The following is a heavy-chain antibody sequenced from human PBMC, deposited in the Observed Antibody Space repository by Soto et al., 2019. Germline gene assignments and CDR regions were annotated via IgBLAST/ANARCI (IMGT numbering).Heavy chain of an antibody. CDR2: IGASGAGT. D-gene: IGHD1-26*01. V-gene: IGHV3-23*01. CDR1: GFTFSNYA. Sequence: WGSLRLSCAGSGFTFSNYAMSWVRQAPGTGLEWVSGIGASGAGTYYADSVKGRFTISRDNSKNTLHLQMNSLRAEDTAVYYCALRKTGSYFDYWGQGTLVTVSS. J-gene: IGHJ4*02. CDR3: ALRKTGSYFDY.